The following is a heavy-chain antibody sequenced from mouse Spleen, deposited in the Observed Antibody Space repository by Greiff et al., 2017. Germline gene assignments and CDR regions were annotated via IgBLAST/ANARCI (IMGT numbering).Heavy chain of an antibody. D-gene: IGHD2-12*01. CDR3: AREGIRRWYFDV. J-gene: IGHJ1*01. CDR2: INPYNGGT. Sequence: SGPVLVKPGASVKMSCKASGYTFTDYYMNWVKQSHGKSLEWIGVINPYNGGTSYNQKFKGKATLTVDKSSSTAYMELNSLTSEDSAVYYCAREGIRRWYFDVWGAGTTVTVSS. V-gene: IGHV1-19*01. CDR1: GYTFTDYY.